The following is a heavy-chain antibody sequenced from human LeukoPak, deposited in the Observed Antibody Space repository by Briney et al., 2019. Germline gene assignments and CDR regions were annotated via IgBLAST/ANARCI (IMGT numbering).Heavy chain of an antibody. J-gene: IGHJ4*02. V-gene: IGHV1-69*05. CDR3: ARDTSIAARLPGGYFDY. D-gene: IGHD6-6*01. CDR1: GGTFSSYA. Sequence: GASVKVSCKASGGTFSSYAISWARQAPGQGLEWMGGIIPIFGTANYAQKFQGRVTITTDESTSTAYMELSSLRSEDTAVYYCARDTSIAARLPGGYFDYWGQGTLVTVSS. CDR2: IIPIFGTA.